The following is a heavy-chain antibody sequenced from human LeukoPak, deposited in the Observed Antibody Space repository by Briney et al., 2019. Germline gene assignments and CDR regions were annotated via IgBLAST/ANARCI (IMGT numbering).Heavy chain of an antibody. CDR1: GGSISSYY. J-gene: IGHJ5*02. CDR3: ARGPPYSSSWYSGWFDP. CDR2: IYYSGST. Sequence: SETLSLTCTASGGSISSYYWSWIRQPPGKGLEWIGYIYYSGSTNYNPSLKSRVTISVDTSKNQFSLKLSSVTAADTAVYYCARGPPYSSSWYSGWFDPWGQGALVTVAS. V-gene: IGHV4-59*01. D-gene: IGHD6-13*01.